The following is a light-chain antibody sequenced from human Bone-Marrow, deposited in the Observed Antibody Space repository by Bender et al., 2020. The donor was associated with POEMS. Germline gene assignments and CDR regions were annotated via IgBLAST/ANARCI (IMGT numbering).Light chain of an antibody. V-gene: IGLV2-5*02. J-gene: IGLJ3*02. Sequence: QSALIQPPSVSGSPGQSVTISCTGTSSDFGSYDYFSWYQQHPGTVPKPMIYNVNTRPSGVSLRFSGSKSGNTASLTISGLQAEDEADYYCSSYAGGKNYWVFGGGTKLTVL. CDR1: SSDFGSYDY. CDR2: NVN. CDR3: SSYAGGKNYWV.